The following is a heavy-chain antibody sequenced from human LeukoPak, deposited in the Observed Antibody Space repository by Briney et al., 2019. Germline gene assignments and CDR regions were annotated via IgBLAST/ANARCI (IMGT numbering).Heavy chain of an antibody. CDR1: GGSISSSSYY. CDR3: ARGVDGYKRWFDP. D-gene: IGHD5-24*01. J-gene: IGHJ5*02. CDR2: IYYSGST. V-gene: IGHV4-39*01. Sequence: PSETLSLTCTVSGGSISSSSYYWVWIRQPPGKGLEWIGSIYYSGSTYYNPSLKSRVTISVDTSKNQFSLKLSSVTAADTAVYYCARGVDGYKRWFDPWGQGTLVTVSS.